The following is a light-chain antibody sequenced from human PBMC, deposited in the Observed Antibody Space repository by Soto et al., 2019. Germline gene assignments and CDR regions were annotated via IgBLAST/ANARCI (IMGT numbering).Light chain of an antibody. CDR2: GTS. V-gene: IGKV3-20*01. CDR3: KQYESSPIT. Sequence: DIVCTPSPGILSLSPGEVATLSFMSSQSLSNFFLAWYQQKPGQAPRLLIYGTSIRATGIRARFSGSGYETDFTLTINSLEPEEFAVDYGKQYESSPITFGQGTRLEI. CDR1: QSLSNFF. J-gene: IGKJ5*01.